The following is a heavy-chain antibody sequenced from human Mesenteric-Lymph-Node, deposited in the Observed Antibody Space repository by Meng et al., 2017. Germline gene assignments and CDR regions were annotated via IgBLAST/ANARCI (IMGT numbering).Heavy chain of an antibody. J-gene: IGHJ4*02. CDR1: GYIFSNLD. CDR2: MSPKSGDT. CDR3: ARGITQGVDY. V-gene: IGHV1-8*01. Sequence: QVQLVQSGAEVKESGASVKVSCKASGYIFSNLDINWVRQAAGQGLEWMGWMSPKSGDTGYAQKFQGRVTMTRDTSINTAYMELSSLRSEDTGLYFCARGITQGVDYWGQGTLVTVSS.